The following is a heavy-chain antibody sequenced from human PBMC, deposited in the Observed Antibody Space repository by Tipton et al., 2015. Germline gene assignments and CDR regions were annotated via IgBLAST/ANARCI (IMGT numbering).Heavy chain of an antibody. V-gene: IGHV4-4*02. Sequence: GLVKPSGTLSLTCSVPGDSISSSNWWSWVRQPPGKGLEWIGEIHHGGSTNYNPSLKSRVTMSVDTSKNQFSLHLSSVTAADTAVYYCARGGNDSSGYYLYYYYGMDVWGQGTTVTVSS. D-gene: IGHD3-22*01. CDR1: GDSISSSNW. J-gene: IGHJ6*02. CDR3: ARGGNDSSGYYLYYYYGMDV. CDR2: IHHGGST.